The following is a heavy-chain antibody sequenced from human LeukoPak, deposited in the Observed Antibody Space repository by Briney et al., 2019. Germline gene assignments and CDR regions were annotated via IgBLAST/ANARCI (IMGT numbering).Heavy chain of an antibody. Sequence: GASVKVSCEASGYTFTSYYIHWVRQAPGQGLEWMGIINPSGGTTVYAQNFQGRVIMTRDTSTSTVHMGLSSLRSEDAAVYYCAREPRPVGATSFGYYFDYWGQGTLVTVSS. J-gene: IGHJ4*02. D-gene: IGHD1-26*01. V-gene: IGHV1-46*01. CDR2: INPSGGTT. CDR3: AREPRPVGATSFGYYFDY. CDR1: GYTFTSYY.